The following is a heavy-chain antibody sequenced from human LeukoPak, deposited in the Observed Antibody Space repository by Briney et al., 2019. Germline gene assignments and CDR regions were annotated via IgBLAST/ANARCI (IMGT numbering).Heavy chain of an antibody. Sequence: GGSLRLFCAASGFSFSTYSMNWVRQAPGKGLEWVSSISAASNYIYYADSVKGRFTISRDNAKNSLYLQMNSLRAEDTAVYYCARERLPDDYWGQGTLVTVSS. V-gene: IGHV3-21*01. D-gene: IGHD4-11*01. CDR2: ISAASNYI. CDR1: GFSFSTYS. CDR3: ARERLPDDY. J-gene: IGHJ4*02.